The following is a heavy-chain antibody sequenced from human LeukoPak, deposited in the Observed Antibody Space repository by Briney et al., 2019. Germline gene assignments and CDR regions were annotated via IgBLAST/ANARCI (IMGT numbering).Heavy chain of an antibody. D-gene: IGHD6-13*01. CDR1: GFTFSSYA. Sequence: GGSLRLSCAASGFTFSSYAMHWVRQAPGKGLEWVAVISYDGSNKYYADSVKGRFTISRDNSKNTLYLQMNSLRAEDTAVYYCARTAAAGESLYAFDIWGQGTMVTVSS. CDR3: ARTAAAGESLYAFDI. CDR2: ISYDGSNK. V-gene: IGHV3-30-3*01. J-gene: IGHJ3*02.